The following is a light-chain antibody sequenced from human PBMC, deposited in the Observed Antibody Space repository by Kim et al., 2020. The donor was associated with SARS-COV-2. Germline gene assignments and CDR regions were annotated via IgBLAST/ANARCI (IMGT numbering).Light chain of an antibody. V-gene: IGKV3-20*01. J-gene: IGKJ2*01. Sequence: EIVLMQSPGTLSLSPGERATLSCRASQSVSSSWLAWYQQKAGQAPRLLIYGASSRATGVPDRFSGSGSGTDFTLTISRLEPEDFAVYYCQQYGSSPPDTFGQGTKLEIK. CDR3: QQYGSSPPDT. CDR2: GAS. CDR1: QSVSSSW.